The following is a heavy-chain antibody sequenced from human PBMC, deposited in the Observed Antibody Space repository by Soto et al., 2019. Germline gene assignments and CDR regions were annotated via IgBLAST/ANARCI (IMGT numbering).Heavy chain of an antibody. V-gene: IGHV3-48*02. CDR3: ARDRCYDGSCYSASDH. Sequence: EVRLVESGGGLVQPGGSLRLSCEASNFDFSTYSMDWVRQAPGKGLEWIAYISGTGFTIHYADSVRGRFTIRRDNNRNSLFLEMNSLRDDDTAVYYCARDRCYDGSCYSASDHWGQGTLVTVSS. D-gene: IGHD2-15*01. CDR1: NFDFSTYS. CDR2: ISGTGFTI. J-gene: IGHJ4*02.